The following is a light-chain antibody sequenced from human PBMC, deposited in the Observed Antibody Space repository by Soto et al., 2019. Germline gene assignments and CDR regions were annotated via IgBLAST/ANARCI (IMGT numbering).Light chain of an antibody. CDR3: QQYNNWPRT. CDR2: GAS. CDR1: QSVSSN. V-gene: IGKV3-15*01. Sequence: SCAPLSVSPGERASLSCRASQSVSSNLAWYQQQPGQAPRLLIYGASTRATGIPAKFSGSGSGTEFTLTISSLQSEDFAVYYCQQYNNWPRTFGQGTKVDIK. J-gene: IGKJ1*01.